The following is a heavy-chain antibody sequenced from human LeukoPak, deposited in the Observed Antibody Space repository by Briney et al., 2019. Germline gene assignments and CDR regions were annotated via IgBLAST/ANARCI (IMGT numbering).Heavy chain of an antibody. CDR2: IRSKAYGGTT. CDR1: GFTFADYA. Sequence: GGSLRLSCTASGFTFADYAMSWVRQAPGKGLEWVGFIRSKAYGGTTEYAASVKGRFTISRDDSKSIAYLQMNSLRAEDTAVYYCARDYYGSGRLDYWGQGTLVTVSS. D-gene: IGHD3-10*01. CDR3: ARDYYGSGRLDY. J-gene: IGHJ4*02. V-gene: IGHV3-49*04.